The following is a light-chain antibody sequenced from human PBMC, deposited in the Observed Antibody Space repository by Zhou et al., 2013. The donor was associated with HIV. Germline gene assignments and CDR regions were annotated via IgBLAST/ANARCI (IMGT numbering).Light chain of an antibody. Sequence: EVVMTQSPATQSVSPGERATLSCRASQSVSSNLAWYQQKPGQAPRLLIYGVSTRATGIPARFSGSGSGTDFTLTISRLEPEDFAVYYCQQRNSWPITFGQGTRLEIK. V-gene: IGKV3-15*01. CDR3: QQRNSWPIT. CDR1: QSVSSN. J-gene: IGKJ5*01. CDR2: GVS.